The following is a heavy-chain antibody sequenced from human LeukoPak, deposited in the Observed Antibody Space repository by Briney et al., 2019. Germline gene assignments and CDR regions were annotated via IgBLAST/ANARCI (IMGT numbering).Heavy chain of an antibody. D-gene: IGHD3-22*01. Sequence: GGSLRLSCAASGFTFDDYAMHWVRQAPGKGLEWVSGISWNSGSIGYADSVKGRSTISRDNAKNSLYLQMNSLRAEDKALYYCAKGDSSGYYYNWFDPWGQGTLVTVSS. CDR3: AKGDSSGYYYNWFDP. CDR2: ISWNSGSI. J-gene: IGHJ5*02. CDR1: GFTFDDYA. V-gene: IGHV3-9*01.